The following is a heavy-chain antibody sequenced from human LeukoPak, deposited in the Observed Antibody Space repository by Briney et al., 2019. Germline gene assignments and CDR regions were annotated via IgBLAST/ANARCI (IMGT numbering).Heavy chain of an antibody. D-gene: IGHD3-16*01. J-gene: IGHJ4*02. CDR2: IIPIFGTA. CDR3: ARPREALGTTHYFDY. CDR1: GGTFSSYA. Sequence: SVKVSCKASGGTFSSYAISWVRQAPGQGLEWMGGIIPIFGTANYAQKFQGRVTITADESTSTAYMELSSLRSEDTAVYYCARPREALGTTHYFDYWGQGTLVTVSS. V-gene: IGHV1-69*01.